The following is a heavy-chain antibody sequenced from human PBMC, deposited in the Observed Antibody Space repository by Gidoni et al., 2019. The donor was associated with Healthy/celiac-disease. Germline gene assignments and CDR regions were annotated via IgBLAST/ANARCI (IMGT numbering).Heavy chain of an antibody. CDR2: ISWNSGRI. D-gene: IGHD4-17*01. CDR1: GFTFDDYA. J-gene: IGHJ4*02. V-gene: IGHV3-9*01. Sequence: EVQLVESGGGLVQPGRSLRLSCAASGFTFDDYAMHWVRQAPGKGLGGFSGISWNSGRIGYADSVKGRFTIPRDNAKNSLNLQRNSLRAEDTALYYCAKDMRGGGTVTTYRYFDYWGQGTLVTVSS. CDR3: AKDMRGGGTVTTYRYFDY.